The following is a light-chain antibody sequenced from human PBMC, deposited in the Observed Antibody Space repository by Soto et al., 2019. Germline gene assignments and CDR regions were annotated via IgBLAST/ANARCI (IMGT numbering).Light chain of an antibody. V-gene: IGLV2-14*01. Sequence: SSLAHPSSGSGSPGHCITISCTGTSSDVVGYKYVSWYQQHPGKAPKLIIYEVSNRPSGVSNRFSGSKSGNTASLTISGLKAEDEADYPCISSTSTSRTIYVFGNGNKVTVL. CDR2: EVS. J-gene: IGLJ1*01. CDR1: SSDVVGYKY. CDR3: ISSTSTSRTIYV.